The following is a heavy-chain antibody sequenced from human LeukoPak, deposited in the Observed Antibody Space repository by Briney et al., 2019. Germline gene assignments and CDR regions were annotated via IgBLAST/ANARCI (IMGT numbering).Heavy chain of an antibody. D-gene: IGHD2-21*01. CDR1: GYTFTNYV. CDR3: ARDDCGDTCYPGGY. Sequence: ASVKVSCKASGYTFTNYVIRWVRQAPGQRPEWMGWINAGNGDTKYSHQFQGRVTITRDTSASTAYMEMSSLTSEDTALYYCARDDCGDTCYPGGYWGQGTLVTVCS. V-gene: IGHV1-3*01. CDR2: INAGNGDT. J-gene: IGHJ4*02.